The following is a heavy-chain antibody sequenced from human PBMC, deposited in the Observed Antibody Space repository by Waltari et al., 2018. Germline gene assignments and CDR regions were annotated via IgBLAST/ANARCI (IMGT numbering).Heavy chain of an antibody. CDR3: ARTASANSFFDF. J-gene: IGHJ4*02. D-gene: IGHD1-1*01. Sequence: QVQLQESGPGLVKASEPLSLAWAVFAFPISSVYSWGWIRQPPGKGLEWIASLYHSGSTHNNPSLTSRVTVSVDTSNNQFSLKLSSVTASDTAVYYCARTASANSFFDFWGQGTLVTVSS. CDR1: AFPISSVYS. CDR2: LYHSGST. V-gene: IGHV4-38-2*01.